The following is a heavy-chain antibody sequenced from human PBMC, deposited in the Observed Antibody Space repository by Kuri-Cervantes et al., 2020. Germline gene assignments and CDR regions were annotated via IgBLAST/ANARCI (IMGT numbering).Heavy chain of an antibody. D-gene: IGHD3-10*01. CDR2: IRSSGSTI. V-gene: IGHV3-11*01. Sequence: GESLKTSWAASGFTFSDYYMSWIRQAPGKGLEWVSYIRSSGSTIYYADSVKGRFTISRDNAKNSLYLQMNSLRAEDTALYYCAREAMVRAGYYYYGMDVWGQGTTVTVSS. J-gene: IGHJ6*02. CDR1: GFTFSDYY. CDR3: AREAMVRAGYYYYGMDV.